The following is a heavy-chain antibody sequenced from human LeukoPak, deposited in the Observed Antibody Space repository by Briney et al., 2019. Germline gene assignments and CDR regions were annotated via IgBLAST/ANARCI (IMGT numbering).Heavy chain of an antibody. D-gene: IGHD1-20*01. V-gene: IGHV4-34*01. CDR2: INHSGST. CDR1: GGSFSGYY. Sequence: PSETLSLTCAVYGGSFSGYYWSWIRQPPGKGLEWIGEINHSGSTNYNPSLKSRVTISVDTSKNQFSLKLSSVTAADTAVYYCARVGITGQVDYWGQGTLVTVSS. CDR3: ARVGITGQVDY. J-gene: IGHJ4*02.